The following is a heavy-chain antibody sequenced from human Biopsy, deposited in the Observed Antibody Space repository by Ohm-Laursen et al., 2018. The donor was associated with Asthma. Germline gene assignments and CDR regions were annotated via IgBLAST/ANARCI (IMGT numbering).Heavy chain of an antibody. V-gene: IGHV3-23*01. J-gene: IGHJ6*02. CDR2: ISGSGGST. CDR1: GFTFSSYA. Sequence: SLRLSRAASGFTFSSYAMSWVRQAPGKGLEWVSAISGSGGSTYYADSVKGRFTISRDNSKNTLYLQMNSLRAEDTAVYYCAKDTEGRYDFWSGLSYNYYGMDVWGQGTTVTVSS. D-gene: IGHD3-3*01. CDR3: AKDTEGRYDFWSGLSYNYYGMDV.